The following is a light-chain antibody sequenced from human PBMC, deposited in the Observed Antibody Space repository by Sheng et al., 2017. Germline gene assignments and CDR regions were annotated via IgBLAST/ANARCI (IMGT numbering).Light chain of an antibody. CDR2: DVI. V-gene: IGLV2-14*03. J-gene: IGLJ1*01. Sequence: QSALTQPASVSGSPGQSISISCTGTSSDVGGYNYVSWYQQHPGKGPKVMIYDVINRPSGVSNRFSGSKSGNTASLTISGLQAEDEGDYYCCSYATTFTYVFGTGTKVTVL. CDR1: SSDVGGYNY. CDR3: CSYATTFTYV.